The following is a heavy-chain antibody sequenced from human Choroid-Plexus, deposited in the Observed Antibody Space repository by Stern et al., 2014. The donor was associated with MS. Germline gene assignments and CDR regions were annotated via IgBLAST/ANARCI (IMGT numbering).Heavy chain of an antibody. J-gene: IGHJ5*02. Sequence: LQLVESGGGVVKPGRPLRLSCVASGFTLGSCSMHWVRQAPGKGLEWVAGVTYDGSYKYYADSVNGLFTISTDNSQNTLYMQMSSLSPEDTAVYYCAKDRQYLTYFFDHWGQGSLVTVSS. D-gene: IGHD2/OR15-2a*01. CDR2: VTYDGSYK. V-gene: IGHV3-30*18. CDR3: AKDRQYLTYFFDH. CDR1: GFTLGSCS.